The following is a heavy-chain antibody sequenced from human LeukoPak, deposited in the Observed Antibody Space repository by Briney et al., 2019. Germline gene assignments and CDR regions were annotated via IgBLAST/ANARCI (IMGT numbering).Heavy chain of an antibody. Sequence: PSETLSLTCSVSVGPIRGYYWSWIRQPPGKGLEHIGVKFYSGRTNYNPSLQRRVTMSVDTCTNQFSLTLTSMFAADTPVYYSAAGNGWLDFWSQGILVTVSS. V-gene: IGHV4-59*01. CDR2: KFYSGRT. CDR1: VGPIRGYY. J-gene: IGHJ4*02. CDR3: AAGNGWLDF. D-gene: IGHD6-19*01.